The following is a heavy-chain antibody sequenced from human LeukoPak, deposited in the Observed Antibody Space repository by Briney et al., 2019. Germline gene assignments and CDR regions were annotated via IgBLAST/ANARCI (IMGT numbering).Heavy chain of an antibody. Sequence: ASVKVSCKASGYTFSSYAVNWVRQAPGQGLEWMGWINTNTGNPTYAQGFTGRFVLSLDTSVSTAYLQISSLKAEDTAVYYCARVNRGDNSSGVEDWGQGTLVIVSS. CDR3: ARVNRGDNSSGVED. CDR2: INTNTGNP. D-gene: IGHD6-13*01. J-gene: IGHJ4*02. CDR1: GYTFSSYA. V-gene: IGHV7-4-1*02.